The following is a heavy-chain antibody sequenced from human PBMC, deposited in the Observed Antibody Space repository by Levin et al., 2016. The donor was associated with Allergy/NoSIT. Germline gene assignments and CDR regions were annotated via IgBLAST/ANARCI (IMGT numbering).Heavy chain of an antibody. Sequence: WIRQPPGKGLEWVSYISSSSSTIYYADSVKGRFTISRDNAKNSLYLQMNSLRDEDTAVYYCARVLIHPDCSSTSCYGLYYYYGMDVWGQGTTVTVSS. CDR3: ARVLIHPDCSSTSCYGLYYYYGMDV. J-gene: IGHJ6*02. CDR2: ISSSSSTI. D-gene: IGHD2-2*01. V-gene: IGHV3-48*02.